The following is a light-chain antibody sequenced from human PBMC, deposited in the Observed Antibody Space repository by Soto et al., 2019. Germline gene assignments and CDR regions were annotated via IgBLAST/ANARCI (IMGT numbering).Light chain of an antibody. Sequence: IVLTQSPATLSLSPGERATLSCRASQSISTYLAWYQKKPGQAPRLLIYDASNRATGIPGRFSGSGSGTDFTLTISSLEPEDFAVYYCQQRNNWVTFGGGTKVEIK. CDR3: QQRNNWVT. CDR1: QSISTY. V-gene: IGKV3-11*01. J-gene: IGKJ4*01. CDR2: DAS.